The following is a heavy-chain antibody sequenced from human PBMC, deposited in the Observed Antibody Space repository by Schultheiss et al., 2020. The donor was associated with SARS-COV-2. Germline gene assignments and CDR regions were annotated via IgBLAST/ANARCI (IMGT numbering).Heavy chain of an antibody. CDR3: ASRITIFGVALYGMDV. V-gene: IGHV3-66*01. CDR2: IYSGGST. Sequence: RLSCAASGFTFSSYAMHWVRQAPGKGLEWVAVIYSGGSTYYADSVKGRFTISRDNSKNTLYLQMNSLRAEDTAVYYCASRITIFGVALYGMDVWGQGTTVTVSS. CDR1: GFTFSSYA. J-gene: IGHJ6*02. D-gene: IGHD3-3*01.